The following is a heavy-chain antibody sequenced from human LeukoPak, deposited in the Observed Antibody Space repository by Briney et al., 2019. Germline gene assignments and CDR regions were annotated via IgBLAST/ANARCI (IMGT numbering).Heavy chain of an antibody. D-gene: IGHD1-26*01. CDR2: IYHGGST. V-gene: IGHV4-38-2*02. Sequence: PSETLSLTCTVSGYSISSGYYWGWIRQPPGKGLEWIGSIYHGGSTYYNPSLKSRVTISVDTSKNQFSLKLSSVTAADTAVYYCARSPSQWELLRFDYWGQGTLVTVSS. J-gene: IGHJ4*02. CDR3: ARSPSQWELLRFDY. CDR1: GYSISSGYY.